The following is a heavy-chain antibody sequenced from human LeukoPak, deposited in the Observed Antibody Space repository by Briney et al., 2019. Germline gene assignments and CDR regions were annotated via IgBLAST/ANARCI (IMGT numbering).Heavy chain of an antibody. CDR2: LTWNSGSI. CDR1: GFTFDDYA. V-gene: IGHV3-9*01. J-gene: IGHJ5*01. Sequence: PGRSLRLSCAASGFTFDDYAMHWVRQAPGKGLEWVSGLTWNSGSIDYADSVKGRFTISRDNATNSLSLQMNSLRDEDTAVYYCARETGYSYGESWFDSWGQGTLVTVSS. CDR3: ARETGYSYGESWFDS. D-gene: IGHD5-18*01.